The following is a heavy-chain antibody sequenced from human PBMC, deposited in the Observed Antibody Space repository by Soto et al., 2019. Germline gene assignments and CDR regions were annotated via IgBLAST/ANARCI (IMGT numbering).Heavy chain of an antibody. Sequence: PGASLKISCEGSGYSFTSHWIGWVRQTPGKGLEWMGIIFPGDSDTRYNPSFEGQVTVSADKSISTAYLQWNTLKASDTAMYYCVRPNFGALTHFDFWGQGTLVTV. J-gene: IGHJ4*02. CDR1: GYSFTSHW. V-gene: IGHV5-51*01. D-gene: IGHD3-16*01. CDR2: IFPGDSDT. CDR3: VRPNFGALTHFDF.